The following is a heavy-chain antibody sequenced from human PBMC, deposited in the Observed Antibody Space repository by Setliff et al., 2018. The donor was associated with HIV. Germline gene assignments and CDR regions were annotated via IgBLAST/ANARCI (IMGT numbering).Heavy chain of an antibody. CDR3: ARVTSSSWFFDY. V-gene: IGHV3-48*01. J-gene: IGHJ4*02. CDR2: IDTTSRST. CDR1: GFTFSSHS. Sequence: HPGGSLRLSCIASGFTFSSHSLNWVRQAPGKGLEWISYIDTTSRSTYYAESVKGRFTISRDSAKNSLYLQMNSLRAEDTAVYYCARVTSSSWFFDYWGQGTLVTVSS. D-gene: IGHD6-13*01.